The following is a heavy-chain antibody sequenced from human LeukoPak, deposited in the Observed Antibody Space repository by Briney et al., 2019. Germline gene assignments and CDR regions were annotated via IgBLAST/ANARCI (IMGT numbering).Heavy chain of an antibody. D-gene: IGHD2-2*01. J-gene: IGHJ4*02. CDR2: IRYDGSNK. Sequence: GGSLRLSCAASGFTFSSYGMHWVRQAPGKGLEWVAFIRYDGSNKYYADSVKGRFTISRDNSKNTLYLQMNSLRAEDTVVYYCAKDLGYCSSTSCCDFDYWGQGTLVTVSS. V-gene: IGHV3-30*02. CDR1: GFTFSSYG. CDR3: AKDLGYCSSTSCCDFDY.